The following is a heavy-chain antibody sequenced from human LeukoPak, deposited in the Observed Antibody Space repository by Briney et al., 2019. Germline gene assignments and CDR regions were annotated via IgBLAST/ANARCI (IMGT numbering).Heavy chain of an antibody. CDR1: GFTFDDYA. CDR2: ISWNSGSI. CDR3: AKDLNYYDSSGFDY. D-gene: IGHD3-22*01. Sequence: GGSLRLSCAASGFTFDDYAMHWVRHAPGKGLEWVSGISWNSGSIGYADSVKGRFTISRDNAKNSLYLQMNSLRAEDTALYYCAKDLNYYDSSGFDYWGQGTLVTVSS. V-gene: IGHV3-9*01. J-gene: IGHJ4*02.